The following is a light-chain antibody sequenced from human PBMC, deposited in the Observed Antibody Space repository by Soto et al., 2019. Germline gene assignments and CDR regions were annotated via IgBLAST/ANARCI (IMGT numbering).Light chain of an antibody. V-gene: IGLV2-14*01. CDR3: SSYTSSNTLI. CDR1: SSDVGGYNY. CDR2: EVT. J-gene: IGLJ2*01. Sequence: SVLTQPASVSGSPGQSITISCTGTSSDVGGYNYVSWYQQYPGKAPKVMIYEVTNRPSGASNRFSGSKSGNTASLTISGLQAEDEADYYCSSYTSSNTLIFGGGTKVTVL.